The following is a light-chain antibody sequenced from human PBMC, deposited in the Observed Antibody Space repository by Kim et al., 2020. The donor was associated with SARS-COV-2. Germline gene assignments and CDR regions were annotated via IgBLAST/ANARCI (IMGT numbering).Light chain of an antibody. CDR2: DAF. J-gene: IGKJ1*01. CDR3: QLYIGLPPTWT. V-gene: IGKV3-20*01. CDR1: QSVASNF. Sequence: GERATLSCRASQSVASNFIAWYQQKPGQAPRLLIHDAFNRATGIPDRFSGRGSGTDFTLTISRLEPEDFAVYYCQLYIGLPPTWTFGQGTKVDIK.